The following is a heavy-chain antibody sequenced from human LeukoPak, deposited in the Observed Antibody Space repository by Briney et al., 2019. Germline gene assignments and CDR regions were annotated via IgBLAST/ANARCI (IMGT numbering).Heavy chain of an antibody. CDR2: IIPTFGTA. D-gene: IGHD6-13*01. CDR3: ARGSPLIPGYSSSWHKRLVLLFGDAFDI. J-gene: IGHJ3*02. Sequence: GASVKVSCKASGGTFSSYAISWVRQAPGQGLEWMGGIIPTFGTANYAQKFQGRVTITADESTSTAYMELSSLRSEDTAVYYCARGSPLIPGYSSSWHKRLVLLFGDAFDIWGQGTMVTVSS. V-gene: IGHV1-69*13. CDR1: GGTFSSYA.